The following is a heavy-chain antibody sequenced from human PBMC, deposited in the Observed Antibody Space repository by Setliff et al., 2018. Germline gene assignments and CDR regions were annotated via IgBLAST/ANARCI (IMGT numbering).Heavy chain of an antibody. CDR3: ARGMSVAPCYSDY. CDR1: GFIFSDHY. Sequence: PGGSLRLSCAASGFIFSDHYMEWVRQAPGKGLEWIGRIRDKASGYTTEYAASVKGRFTISRDESKNSLYLQMNSLKTEDTAVYYCARGMSVAPCYSDYWGLGTLVTVSS. V-gene: IGHV3-72*01. J-gene: IGHJ4*02. D-gene: IGHD6-6*01. CDR2: IRDKASGYTT.